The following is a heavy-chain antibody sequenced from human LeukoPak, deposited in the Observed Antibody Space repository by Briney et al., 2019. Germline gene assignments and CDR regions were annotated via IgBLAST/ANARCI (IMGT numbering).Heavy chain of an antibody. J-gene: IGHJ4*02. V-gene: IGHV3-30*04. CDR1: GITFSSYA. Sequence: GGSLRLSCAASGITFSSYAMHWVRQAPGKGLEWVAVISYDGSNKYYADSVKGRFTISRDNSKNTLYLQMNSLRAEDTAVYYCARVMGRYCSSTSCYVDYWGQGALVTVSS. CDR3: ARVMGRYCSSTSCYVDY. CDR2: ISYDGSNK. D-gene: IGHD2-2*01.